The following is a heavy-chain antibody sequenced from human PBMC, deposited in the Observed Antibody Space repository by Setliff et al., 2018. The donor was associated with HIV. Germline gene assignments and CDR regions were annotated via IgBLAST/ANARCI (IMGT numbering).Heavy chain of an antibody. CDR1: GFTFSNYN. Sequence: PGGSLRLSCAASGFTFSNYNMNWVRQPPGKGLEWIGEINADNGNTQYSQKFQGRVTITRDTSANTVYMELSSLKSEDTGVYYCVSELPGSTWGQGTLVTVSS. D-gene: IGHD3-10*01. CDR3: VSELPGST. V-gene: IGHV1-3*01. CDR2: INADNGNT. J-gene: IGHJ4*02.